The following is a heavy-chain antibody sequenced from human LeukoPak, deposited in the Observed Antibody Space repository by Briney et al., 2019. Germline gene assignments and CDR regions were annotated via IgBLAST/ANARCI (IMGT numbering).Heavy chain of an antibody. V-gene: IGHV4-34*01. Sequence: SETLSLTCALYGGSFSGYHWIWIRQPPGKGLEWIGEITHTGNTNYNPSLKSRVTISADTSKTQFSLKLSSVTAADTAVYYCARGNLVVVAAANRAHSYMDVWAKGTTVTVSS. CDR1: GGSFSGYH. CDR3: ARGNLVVVAAANRAHSYMDV. CDR2: ITHTGNT. J-gene: IGHJ6*03. D-gene: IGHD2-2*01.